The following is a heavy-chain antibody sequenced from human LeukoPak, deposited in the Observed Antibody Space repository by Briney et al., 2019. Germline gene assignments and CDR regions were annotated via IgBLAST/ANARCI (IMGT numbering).Heavy chain of an antibody. V-gene: IGHV4-38-2*02. CDR2: IYHSGNT. D-gene: IGHD6-19*01. Sequence: PSETLSLTCTVSGYSISSGYYWGWIRQPPGKGLEWIGSIYHSGNTCYNPSLKSRVAISVDTSKNQFSLKLNSVAAADTAVYYCARVRPYSTGWYLFDYWGQGTLVTVSS. J-gene: IGHJ4*02. CDR1: GYSISSGYY. CDR3: ARVRPYSTGWYLFDY.